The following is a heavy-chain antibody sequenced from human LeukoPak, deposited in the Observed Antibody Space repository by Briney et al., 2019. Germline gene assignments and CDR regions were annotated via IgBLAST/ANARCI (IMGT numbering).Heavy chain of an antibody. J-gene: IGHJ4*02. CDR1: GVSISSGDYY. V-gene: IGHV4-30-4*01. CDR3: ARGHRSWYSYFDY. CDR2: IYYSGST. Sequence: PSQTLSLTCTVSGVSISSGDYYWSWIRQPPGKGLEWIGYIYYSGSTYYNPSLKSRVTISVDTSKNQFSLKLSSVTAADTAVYYCARGHRSWYSYFDYWGQGTLVTVSS. D-gene: IGHD6-13*01.